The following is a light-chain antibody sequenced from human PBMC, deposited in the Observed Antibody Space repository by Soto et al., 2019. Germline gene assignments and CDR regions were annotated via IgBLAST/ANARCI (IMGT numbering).Light chain of an antibody. Sequence: DIQLTQSPSFLSASVGDRVTITCRASQGISSYLAWYQQKPWKAPKLLIYAASTLQSGVPSRFSGSGSGTEFTLAISSLQPEDFANYYCQQLNSYSHTFGQGTKLEIK. V-gene: IGKV1-9*01. CDR1: QGISSY. CDR3: QQLNSYSHT. CDR2: AAS. J-gene: IGKJ2*01.